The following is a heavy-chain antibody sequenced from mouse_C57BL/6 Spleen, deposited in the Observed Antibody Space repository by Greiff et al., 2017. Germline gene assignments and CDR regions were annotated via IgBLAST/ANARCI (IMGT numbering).Heavy chain of an antibody. CDR3: ARWDYDEGNYAMDY. Sequence: VQLQQSGPELVKPGASVKIPCKASGYTFTDYNMDWVKQSHGKSLEWIGDINPNNGGTIYNQKFKGKATLTVDKSSSTAYMELRSLTSEDTAVYYCARWDYDEGNYAMDYWGQGTSVTVSS. CDR2: INPNNGGT. J-gene: IGHJ4*01. CDR1: GYTFTDYN. D-gene: IGHD2-4*01. V-gene: IGHV1-18*01.